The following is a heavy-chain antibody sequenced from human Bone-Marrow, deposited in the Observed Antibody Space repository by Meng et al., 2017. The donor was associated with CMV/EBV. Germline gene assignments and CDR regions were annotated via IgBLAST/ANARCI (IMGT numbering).Heavy chain of an antibody. CDR1: GFFFSSYA. Sequence: SLKISCAASGFFFSSYAMYWVRQAPGKGPEWVSGISWNSGSIGYADSVKGRFTISRDNAKNSLYLQMNSLRAEDTALYYCAKALHGLYSSRKGAFDIWGQGTMVTVSS. J-gene: IGHJ3*02. CDR2: ISWNSGSI. CDR3: AKALHGLYSSRKGAFDI. V-gene: IGHV3-9*01. D-gene: IGHD6-13*01.